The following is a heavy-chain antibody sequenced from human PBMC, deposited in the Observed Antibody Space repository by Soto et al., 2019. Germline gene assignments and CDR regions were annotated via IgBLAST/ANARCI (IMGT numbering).Heavy chain of an antibody. CDR1: GFTFSSYA. Sequence: XGSLRLSCSASGFTFSSYAMSWVRQAPGKGLEWVSAISGSGGSTYYADSVKGRFTISRDNSKNTLYLQMNSLRAEDTAVYYCAKTYDFWSGFVGADVWGQGTTVTVSS. CDR2: ISGSGGST. V-gene: IGHV3-23*01. J-gene: IGHJ6*02. CDR3: AKTYDFWSGFVGADV. D-gene: IGHD3-3*01.